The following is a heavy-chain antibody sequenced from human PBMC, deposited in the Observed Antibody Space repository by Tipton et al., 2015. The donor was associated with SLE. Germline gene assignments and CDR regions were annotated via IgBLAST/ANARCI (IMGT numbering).Heavy chain of an antibody. V-gene: IGHV4-4*07. CDR2: IYSSGYT. Sequence: TLSLTCTVSGGSISGYYWSWIRQPAGKGLEWIGRIYSSGYTNYNPSLKSRVTMSVDTSKNQFSLKVSSVTAADTAVHYCARDLWDPYGSGSIHYYGMDVWGQGTTVTVSS. D-gene: IGHD3-10*01. CDR1: GGSISGYY. J-gene: IGHJ6*02. CDR3: ARDLWDPYGSGSIHYYGMDV.